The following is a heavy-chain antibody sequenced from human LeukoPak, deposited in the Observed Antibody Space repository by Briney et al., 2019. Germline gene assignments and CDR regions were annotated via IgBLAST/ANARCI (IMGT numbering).Heavy chain of an antibody. CDR3: ARGGPSYDYVWGSYRFNWFDP. CDR2: IIPIFGTA. Sequence: SVKVSCKASGGTFSSYAISWVRQAPGQGLEWMGGIIPIFGTANYAQKFQGRVTITADESTSTAYMELSSLRSEDTAVYYCARGGPSYDYVWGSYRFNWFDPWGQGTLVTVSS. CDR1: GGTFSSYA. D-gene: IGHD3-16*02. V-gene: IGHV1-69*13. J-gene: IGHJ5*02.